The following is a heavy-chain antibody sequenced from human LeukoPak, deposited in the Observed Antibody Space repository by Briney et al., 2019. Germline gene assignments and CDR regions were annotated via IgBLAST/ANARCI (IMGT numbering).Heavy chain of an antibody. Sequence: PGGSLRLSCAASGFTFSSYSMNWVRQAPGKGLEWVSSISSSSSYIYYADSVKGRFTISRDNAKNSLYLQMNSLRAEDTAVYYCARDQVVPAAIYMDVWGKGTTVTISS. CDR3: ARDQVVPAAIYMDV. CDR1: GFTFSSYS. CDR2: ISSSSSYI. J-gene: IGHJ6*03. V-gene: IGHV3-21*01. D-gene: IGHD2-2*01.